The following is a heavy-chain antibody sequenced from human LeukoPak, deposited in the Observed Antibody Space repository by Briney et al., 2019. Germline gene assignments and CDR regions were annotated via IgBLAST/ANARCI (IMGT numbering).Heavy chain of an antibody. V-gene: IGHV5-51*01. D-gene: IGHD6-6*01. CDR2: IYPGDSDT. J-gene: IGHJ4*02. Sequence: GASLKISWKGSGYSFTSYWIGWVRPMPGKGLEWMGIIYPGDSDTRYSPSFQGQVTISADKSISTAYLQWSSLKASDTAMYYCARLYEYSTYYFDYWGQGTLVTVSS. CDR1: GYSFTSYW. CDR3: ARLYEYSTYYFDY.